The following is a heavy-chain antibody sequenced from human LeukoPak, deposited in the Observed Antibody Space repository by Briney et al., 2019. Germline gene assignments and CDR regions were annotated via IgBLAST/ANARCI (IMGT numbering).Heavy chain of an antibody. CDR1: GFTFDDYA. CDR2: ITSDSGST. CDR3: ATQQGGNPAY. J-gene: IGHJ4*02. Sequence: GGSLRLSCAASGFTFDDYAMHWVRQAPGKGLEWVSRITSDSGSTAYADSVKGRFTISRDNAKNTLYLQVNSLRAEDTAVYYRATQQGGNPAYGGQGTLVTVSS. D-gene: IGHD3-16*01. V-gene: IGHV3-9*01.